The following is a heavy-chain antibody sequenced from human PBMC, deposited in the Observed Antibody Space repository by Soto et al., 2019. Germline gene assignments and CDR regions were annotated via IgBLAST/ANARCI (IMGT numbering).Heavy chain of an antibody. CDR2: IYYSGST. CDR3: ARLKTGYSSSWIHFDY. J-gene: IGHJ4*02. CDR1: GGSISSSSYY. Sequence: SETLSLTCTVSGGSISSSSYYWGWIRQPPGKGLEWIGSIYYSGSTYYNPSLKSRVTISVDTSKNQFSLKLSSVTAADTAVYYCARLKTGYSSSWIHFDYWGQGTLVTVSS. V-gene: IGHV4-39*01. D-gene: IGHD6-13*01.